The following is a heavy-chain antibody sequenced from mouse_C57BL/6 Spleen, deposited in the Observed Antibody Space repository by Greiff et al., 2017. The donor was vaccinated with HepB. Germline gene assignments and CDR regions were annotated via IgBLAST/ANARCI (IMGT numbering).Heavy chain of an antibody. Sequence: QVQLQQSGAELMKPGASVKLSCKATGYTFTGYWIEWVKQRPGHGLEWIGEMLPGSGSTNSNEKFKGKATFTADTSSNTAYMQLSSLTTEYSSIYYCARQEGLRRDYFDYWGQGTTLTVSS. CDR1: GYTFTGYW. CDR3: ARQEGLRRDYFDY. D-gene: IGHD2-4*01. J-gene: IGHJ2*01. CDR2: MLPGSGST. V-gene: IGHV1-9*01.